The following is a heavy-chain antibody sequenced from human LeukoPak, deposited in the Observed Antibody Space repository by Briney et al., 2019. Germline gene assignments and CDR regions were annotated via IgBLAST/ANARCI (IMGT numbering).Heavy chain of an antibody. CDR2: INHSGST. J-gene: IGHJ4*02. CDR3: ARGGFRAAAGRRGRYFDY. Sequence: SETLSLTCAVYGGSFSGYYWSWLRQPPGKGLEWIGEINHSGSTNYNPSLKSRVTISVDTSKNQFSLKLSSVTAADTAVYYCARGGFRAAAGRRGRYFDYWGQGTLVTVSS. D-gene: IGHD6-13*01. CDR1: GGSFSGYY. V-gene: IGHV4-34*01.